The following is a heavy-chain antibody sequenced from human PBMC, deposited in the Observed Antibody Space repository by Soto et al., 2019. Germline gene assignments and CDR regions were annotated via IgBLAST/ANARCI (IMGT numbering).Heavy chain of an antibody. CDR3: ASSPGNDYGDSTLYYYYYYMDV. CDR1: GFTFSSYA. J-gene: IGHJ6*03. V-gene: IGHV3-23*01. CDR2: ISGSGGST. Sequence: EVQLLESGGGLVQPGGSLRLSCAASGFTFSSYAMSWVRQAPGKGLEWVSAISGSGGSTYYADSVKGRFTISRDNSKNTLYLQINSLRAEDTAVYYCASSPGNDYGDSTLYYYYYYMDVWGKGTTVTVSS. D-gene: IGHD4-17*01.